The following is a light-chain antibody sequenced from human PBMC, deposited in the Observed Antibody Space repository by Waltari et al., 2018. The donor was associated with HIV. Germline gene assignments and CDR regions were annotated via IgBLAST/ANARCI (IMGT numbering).Light chain of an antibody. CDR1: SSNIRSNA. CDR3: AAWDDSLNGLL. Sequence: QSVLTQPPSPSGTPGQGVTISCSGSSSNIRSNALNWYRPLPGTAPKVLIYSNNKRPSGVPDRFSGSKSGTSASLAISGLQSEDDADYYCAAWDDSLNGLLFGGGTKLTVL. CDR2: SNN. V-gene: IGLV1-44*01. J-gene: IGLJ2*01.